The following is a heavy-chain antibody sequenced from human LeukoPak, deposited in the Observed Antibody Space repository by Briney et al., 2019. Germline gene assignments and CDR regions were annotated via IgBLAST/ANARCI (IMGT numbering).Heavy chain of an antibody. Sequence: NSSETLSLTCTVSGGSISSSSYYWGWIRQPPGKGLEWIGSIYYSGSTYYNPSLKSRVTISVDTSKNQFSLKLSSVTAADTAVYYCAAGARTVVTPTFDYWGQGTLVTVSS. CDR1: GGSISSSSYY. D-gene: IGHD4-23*01. J-gene: IGHJ4*02. CDR2: IYYSGST. CDR3: AAGARTVVTPTFDY. V-gene: IGHV4-39*01.